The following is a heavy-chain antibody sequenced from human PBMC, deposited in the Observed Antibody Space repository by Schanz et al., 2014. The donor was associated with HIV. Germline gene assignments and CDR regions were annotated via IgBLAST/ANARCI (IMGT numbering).Heavy chain of an antibody. CDR2: LTPKSGNT. CDR3: ARRELGAPRYRSWAGEAHYYGMDV. CDR1: GYTFTDYD. J-gene: IGHJ6*02. D-gene: IGHD6-13*01. V-gene: IGHV1-8*01. Sequence: QVQLVQSGAEVKKPGASVKVSCKASGYTFTDYDISWVRQATGQGPEWMGCLTPKSGNTGYAQKFRDRVTITADESTSTAYMELSSLSSEDAAIYYCARRELGAPRYRSWAGEAHYYGMDVWGQGTTVTVSS.